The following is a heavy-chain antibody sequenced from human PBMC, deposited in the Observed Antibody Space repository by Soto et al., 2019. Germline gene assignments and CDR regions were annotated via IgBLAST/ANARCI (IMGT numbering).Heavy chain of an antibody. CDR3: STNINDILTGEYFQH. CDR2: IKSKTDGRTT. Sequence: GGSRXLYCGAAGFXFSNAWMSWVRQAPGKGLEWVGRIKSKTDGRTTDYAAPVKGRFTISRDDSKNTLYLQMNSLKTEDTAVFFCSTNINDILTGEYFQHWGQGTLVTXSS. J-gene: IGHJ1*01. CDR1: GFXFSNAW. V-gene: IGHV3-15*01. D-gene: IGHD3-9*01.